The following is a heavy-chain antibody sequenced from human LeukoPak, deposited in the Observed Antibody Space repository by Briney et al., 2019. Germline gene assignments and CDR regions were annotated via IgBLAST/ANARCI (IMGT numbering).Heavy chain of an antibody. J-gene: IGHJ6*02. CDR1: GYTFTSYG. CDR2: INPSGGST. D-gene: IGHD6-6*01. Sequence: ASVTVSCTASGYTFTSYGISWVRQAPGQGLEWMGIINPSGGSTSYAQKFQGRVTMTRDTSTSTVYMELSSLRSEDTAVYYCARDIAARGFHPEDYYYGMDVWGQGTTVTVSS. V-gene: IGHV1-46*01. CDR3: ARDIAARGFHPEDYYYGMDV.